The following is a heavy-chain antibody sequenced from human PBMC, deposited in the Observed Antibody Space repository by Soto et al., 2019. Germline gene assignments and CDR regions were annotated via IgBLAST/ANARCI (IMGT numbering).Heavy chain of an antibody. CDR1: GGSISSYY. J-gene: IGHJ5*02. CDR3: ARGQRFSDWFDP. Sequence: SETLSLTCTVSGGSISSYYWSWIRQPPGKGLEWIGRIYSSGSTNYNPSLKSRVTISLDTSMSHFSLRLRSVSAADTAVYYCARGQRFSDWFDPWGQGTLVTVSS. CDR2: IYSSGST. V-gene: IGHV4-4*07. D-gene: IGHD3-3*01.